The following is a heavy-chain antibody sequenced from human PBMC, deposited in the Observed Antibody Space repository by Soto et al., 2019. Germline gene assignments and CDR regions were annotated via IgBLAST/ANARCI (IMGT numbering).Heavy chain of an antibody. Sequence: QITLKESGPTLVKPTQTLTLTCTFSGFSLSTSGVGVTWVRQPPGQALEWLAFIFWIDEKHYRPSLKSRVTIINDTTKNQVVPKMTTVDLVDRGTYYCARRIGYNSYPFENWGQETPVTVPS. D-gene: IGHD1-1*01. CDR1: GFSLSTSGVG. CDR3: ARRIGYNSYPFEN. V-gene: IGHV2-5*01. CDR2: IFWIDEK. J-gene: IGHJ4*02.